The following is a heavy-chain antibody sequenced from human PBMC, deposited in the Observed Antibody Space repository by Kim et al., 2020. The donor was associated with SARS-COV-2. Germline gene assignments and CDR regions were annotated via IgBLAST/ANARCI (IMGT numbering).Heavy chain of an antibody. V-gene: IGHV1-45*02. Sequence: YAQKFQDRVTITRDRSMSTAYMELSSLRSEDTAMYYCASGGGSYGTDFDYWGQGTLVTVSS. CDR3: ASGGGSYGTDFDY. D-gene: IGHD1-26*01. J-gene: IGHJ4*02.